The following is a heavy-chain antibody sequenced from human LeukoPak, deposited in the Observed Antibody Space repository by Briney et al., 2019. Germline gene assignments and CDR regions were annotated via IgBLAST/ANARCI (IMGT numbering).Heavy chain of an antibody. D-gene: IGHD3-3*01. V-gene: IGHV1-18*01. CDR3: ARVFGYYSFYMDV. CDR2: ISPENGDT. Sequence: ASVKVSCKASGYTFTNYGISWVRQAPGQGLEWMGWISPENGDTNYAQTFQDRVTMTTDTSTNTAYMELRSLTSDDTAVYFCARVFGYYSFYMDVWGEGTTVIISS. CDR1: GYTFTNYG. J-gene: IGHJ6*03.